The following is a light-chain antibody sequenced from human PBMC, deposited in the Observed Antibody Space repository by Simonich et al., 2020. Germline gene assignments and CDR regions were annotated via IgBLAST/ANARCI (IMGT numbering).Light chain of an antibody. Sequence: DIQLTQAPSFLSASVGDRVTLTCRASKGISSYLAWYQQKPGKAPKLLIYAASTLQSGVPSRFSGSGSGTEFTLTISSLQPEDFATYYCQQLNSYPFFGPGTKVDIK. J-gene: IGKJ3*01. CDR2: AAS. CDR3: QQLNSYPF. CDR1: KGISSY. V-gene: IGKV1-9*01.